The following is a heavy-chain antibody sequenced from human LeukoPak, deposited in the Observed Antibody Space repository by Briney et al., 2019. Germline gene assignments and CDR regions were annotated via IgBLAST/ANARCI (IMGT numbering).Heavy chain of an antibody. CDR1: GFSFSGYA. D-gene: IGHD3-22*01. CDR2: ISYDGSNK. CDR3: ASGQDYYDSSGYYVY. V-gene: IGHV3-30-3*01. J-gene: IGHJ4*02. Sequence: GGSLRLSCAASGFSFSGYAMNWVRQAPGKGLEWVAVISYDGSNKYYADSVKGRFTISRDNSKNTLYLQMNSLRAEDTAVYYCASGQDYYDSSGYYVYWGQGTLVTVSS.